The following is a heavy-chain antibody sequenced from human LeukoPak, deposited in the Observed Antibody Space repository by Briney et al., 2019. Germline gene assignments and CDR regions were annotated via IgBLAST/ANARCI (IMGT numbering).Heavy chain of an antibody. Sequence: GGSLRLSCAASGFTFSSYAMSWIRQAPGKGLEWVSSITGSGGSTFYADSVKGRFTISRDNSKNTVFLQVNSLRAEDAAVYYCAKHTRSVARADAFDIWGQGTMVTVSS. CDR1: GFTFSSYA. D-gene: IGHD5-12*01. J-gene: IGHJ3*02. CDR3: AKHTRSVARADAFDI. V-gene: IGHV3-23*01. CDR2: ITGSGGST.